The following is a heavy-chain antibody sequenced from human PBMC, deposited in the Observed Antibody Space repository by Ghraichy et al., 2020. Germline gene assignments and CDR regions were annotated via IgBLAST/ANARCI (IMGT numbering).Heavy chain of an antibody. CDR3: AKERESSGYYDH. Sequence: GGSLRLSCATSGFTFSAYAMTWVRQAPGKGLEWVSAISGSGGKTYYPDSVRGRFTVSRDNSKYTLYLQMNSLRAEDTAVYYCAKERESSGYYDHWGQGTLVTVSS. D-gene: IGHD3-22*01. V-gene: IGHV3-23*01. CDR1: GFTFSAYA. CDR2: ISGSGGKT. J-gene: IGHJ5*02.